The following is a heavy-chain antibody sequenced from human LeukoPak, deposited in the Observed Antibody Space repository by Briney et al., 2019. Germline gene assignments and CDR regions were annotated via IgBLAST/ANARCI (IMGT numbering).Heavy chain of an antibody. CDR2: IKQGESEI. J-gene: IGHJ4*02. Sequence: PGGSLRLSCAASGFTFSNNWMSWVRQSPGKGLEWVAKIKQGESEIYYVDSVKGRFTISRDNTKNSLYLQMNSLRAEDTAVYYCAGGWVPMVVAYSGQGSLVTVSS. V-gene: IGHV3-7*01. D-gene: IGHD2-21*01. CDR3: AGGWVPMVVAY. CDR1: GFTFSNNW.